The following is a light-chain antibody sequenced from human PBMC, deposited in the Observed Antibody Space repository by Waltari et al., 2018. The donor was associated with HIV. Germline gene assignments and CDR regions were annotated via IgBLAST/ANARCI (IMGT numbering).Light chain of an antibody. CDR1: SRAIGAYNY. CDR3: SSYTTSSTLAYV. J-gene: IGLJ1*01. CDR2: EVS. V-gene: IGLV2-14*01. Sequence: QSALTQPASVSGPPGPSITISCTVTSRAIGAYNYVPWYQQHPCKAPQLMIYEVSNRPSGVSNRFSGSKSDNTASLTISGLQAEDEADYYCSSYTTSSTLAYVFGTGTKVTVL.